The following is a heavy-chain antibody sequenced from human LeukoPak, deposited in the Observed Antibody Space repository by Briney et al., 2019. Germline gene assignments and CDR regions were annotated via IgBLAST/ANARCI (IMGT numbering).Heavy chain of an antibody. CDR3: ARAGFGNTDY. CDR1: GYTFTSYG. CDR2: ISVYNGNT. D-gene: IGHD1-14*01. J-gene: IGHJ4*02. V-gene: IGHV1-18*04. Sequence: ASVKVSFKASGYTFTSYGISWVRQAPGQGLEWMGCISVYNGNTNYAQKLQGRVTMTKDTSTSTAYMELRSLRSDDTAVYYCARAGFGNTDYWGQGTLVTVSS.